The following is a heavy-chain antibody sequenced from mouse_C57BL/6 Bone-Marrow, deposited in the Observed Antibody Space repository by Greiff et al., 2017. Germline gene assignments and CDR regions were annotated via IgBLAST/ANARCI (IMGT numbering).Heavy chain of an antibody. D-gene: IGHD1-1*01. J-gene: IGHJ3*01. CDR1: GFSFNTYA. V-gene: IGHV10-1*01. CDR2: IRSKSNNYAT. CDR3: VRPHYYGSSYSWFAY. Sequence: DVHLVESGGGLVQPKGSLKLSCAASGFSFNTYAMNWVRQAPGKGLEWVARIRSKSNNYATYYADSVKDRFTISRDDSESMLYLQMNNLKTEDTAMYYCVRPHYYGSSYSWFAYWGQGTLVTVSA.